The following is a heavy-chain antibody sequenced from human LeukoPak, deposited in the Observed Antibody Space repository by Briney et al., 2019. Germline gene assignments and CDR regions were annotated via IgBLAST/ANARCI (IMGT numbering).Heavy chain of an antibody. CDR3: ARALDYYDSSGYYGY. V-gene: IGHV3-30-3*01. CDR1: GFTFSSHA. J-gene: IGHJ4*02. CDR2: ISYDGSSK. Sequence: PGRSLRLSCVASGFTFSSHAMHWVRQAPGKGLEWVAVISYDGSSKYYADSVKGRFTISRDNSKNTLYLQMNSLRAEDTAVYYCARALDYYDSSGYYGYWGQGTLVTVSS. D-gene: IGHD3-22*01.